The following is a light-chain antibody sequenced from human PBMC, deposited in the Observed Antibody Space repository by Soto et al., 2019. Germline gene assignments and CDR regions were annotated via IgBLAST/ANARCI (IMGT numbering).Light chain of an antibody. CDR2: DVS. CDR1: SVDVGGYNY. V-gene: IGLV2-14*01. CDR3: SSYTSSSTLV. Sequence: QSALTQPASVSGSPGQSITISCTGTSVDVGGYNYVSGYQQHPGKAAKLMIYDVSNRPSGVSNRFSGSKSGNTASLTISGLQAEDEADYYCSSYTSSSTLVFGTGTKDSVL. J-gene: IGLJ1*01.